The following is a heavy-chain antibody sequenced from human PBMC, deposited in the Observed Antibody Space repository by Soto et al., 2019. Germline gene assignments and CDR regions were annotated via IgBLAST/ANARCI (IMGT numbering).Heavy chain of an antibody. V-gene: IGHV1-46*01. D-gene: IGHD3-10*01. Sequence: ASVKVSCKASGYTFTSYYMHWVRQAPGQGLEWMGIIKPSGGSTSYAQKFQGRVTMTRDTSTSTVYMDPVDTATYYCAHVPRYYGGGPGWFDPWGQGTLVTVSS. CDR3: YYGGGPGWFDP. CDR1: GYTFTSYY. J-gene: IGHJ5*02. CDR2: IKPSGGST.